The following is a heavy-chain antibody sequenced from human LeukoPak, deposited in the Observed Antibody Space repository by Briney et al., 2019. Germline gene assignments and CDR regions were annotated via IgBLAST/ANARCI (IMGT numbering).Heavy chain of an antibody. V-gene: IGHV1-3*01. D-gene: IGHD4-17*01. Sequence: ASVKVSCKASGYTFTSYAMHWVRQAPGRRLEWMGWINAGNGNTKYSQKFQGRVTITRDTSASTAYMELSSLRSEDTAVYYCARVDMVYGDYRFDYWGQGTLVTVSS. CDR2: INAGNGNT. J-gene: IGHJ4*02. CDR3: ARVDMVYGDYRFDY. CDR1: GYTFTSYA.